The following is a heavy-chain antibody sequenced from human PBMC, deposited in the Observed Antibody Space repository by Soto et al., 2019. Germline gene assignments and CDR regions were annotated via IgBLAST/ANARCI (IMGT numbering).Heavy chain of an antibody. CDR3: VKGRRSKKWVNWFDL. CDR2: VIASGAST. CDR1: GFSFSEFA. V-gene: IGHV3-23*01. J-gene: IGHJ5*02. Sequence: EVQLLESGGDLVQPGESLRLSCTASGFSFSEFAMSWVRQAPGKGLEWVASVIASGASTYYPDSVKGRFTISRDNAEDTLFLQMNSLRVEDTATYYCVKGRRSKKWVNWFDLWGLGTLVTVSA. D-gene: IGHD1-26*01.